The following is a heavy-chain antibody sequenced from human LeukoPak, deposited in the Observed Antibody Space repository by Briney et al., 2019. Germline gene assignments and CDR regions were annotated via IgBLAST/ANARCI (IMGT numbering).Heavy chain of an antibody. CDR2: INPNSGGT. D-gene: IGHD2-2*01. CDR1: GYTFTGYY. V-gene: IGHV1-2*02. CDR3: ARSRSRDCSSTSCYSYGLDY. Sequence: ASVKVSCKASGYTFTGYYIHWVRQAPGQGFEWMGWINPNSGGTSYAQKFQGRVTMTRDTSISTAYMELSRLRSDDTAVYYCARSRSRDCSSTSCYSYGLDYWGQGTLVTVSS. J-gene: IGHJ4*02.